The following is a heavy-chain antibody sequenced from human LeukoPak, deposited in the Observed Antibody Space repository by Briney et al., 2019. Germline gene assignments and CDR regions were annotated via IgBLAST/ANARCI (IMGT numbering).Heavy chain of an antibody. D-gene: IGHD1-1*01. CDR2: IKVDGDTT. V-gene: IGHV3-23*01. Sequence: SGGSLRLSCAASGFTFSSYAQSWVRQGPGKGLEWVSGIKVDGDTTHYADSVKGRFTISRDNSKNTLYLQMHSLRAEDTAVYFCAKGTADTGYYFDYWGQGTLATVSA. CDR1: GFTFSSYA. J-gene: IGHJ4*02. CDR3: AKGTADTGYYFDY.